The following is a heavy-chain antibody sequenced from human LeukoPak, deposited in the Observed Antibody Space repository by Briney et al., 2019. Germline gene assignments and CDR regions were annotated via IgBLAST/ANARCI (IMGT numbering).Heavy chain of an antibody. V-gene: IGHV1-2*02. J-gene: IGHJ3*02. D-gene: IGHD6-13*01. CDR3: ARDRKQQLVPTRRQGAFDI. CDR1: GYTFTGYY. Sequence: GASVKVSCKASGYTFTGYYMHWVRQAPGQGLEWMGWINPNSGGTNYAQKFQGRVTMTRDTSISTAYMELSRLRSDDTAVYYCARDRKQQLVPTRRQGAFDIWGQGTMVTVSS. CDR2: INPNSGGT.